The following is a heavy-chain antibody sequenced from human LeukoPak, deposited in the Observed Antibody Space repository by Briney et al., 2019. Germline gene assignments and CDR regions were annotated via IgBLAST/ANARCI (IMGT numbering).Heavy chain of an antibody. Sequence: SGKVSCKASGGTFISYAISWVRQAPGQGLEWMGGIIPIFGTANYAQKFQGRVTITADESTSTAYMELSSLRSEDTAVYYCARVVTYYDFWSGPFDYWGQGTLVTVSS. J-gene: IGHJ4*02. D-gene: IGHD3-3*01. CDR2: IIPIFGTA. V-gene: IGHV1-69*13. CDR3: ARVVTYYDFWSGPFDY. CDR1: GGTFISYA.